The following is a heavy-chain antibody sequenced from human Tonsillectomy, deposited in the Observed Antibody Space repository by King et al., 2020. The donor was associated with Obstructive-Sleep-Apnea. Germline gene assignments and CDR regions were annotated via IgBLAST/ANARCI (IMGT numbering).Heavy chain of an antibody. CDR2: ISAYNGNT. Sequence: QLVQSGAEVKKPGASVKVSCKASGYTFTSYGISWVRQAPGQGLEWMGWISAYNGNTNYAQKLQGRVTMTTDTSTSTAYMELRSLRSDDTAVYYCARDWGLKYYYDSSGYSFDYWGQGTLVTVSS. J-gene: IGHJ4*02. CDR3: ARDWGLKYYYDSSGYSFDY. CDR1: GYTFTSYG. V-gene: IGHV1-18*01. D-gene: IGHD3-22*01.